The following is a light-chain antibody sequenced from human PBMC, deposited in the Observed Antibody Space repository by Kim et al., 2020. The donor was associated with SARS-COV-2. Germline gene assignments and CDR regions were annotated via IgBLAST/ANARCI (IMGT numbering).Light chain of an antibody. CDR1: QGIRND. V-gene: IGKV1-6*01. CDR3: LQDYDYPLT. J-gene: IGKJ4*01. CDR2: ATS. Sequence: AIQMTQSPSSLSASVGDGVTITCRASQGIRNDLGWYQQKPGRAPNLLIYATSTLQSGVPSRFSGSGSGTDFTLTISRLQPEDVATYYCLQDYDYPLTFGGGTKVDIK.